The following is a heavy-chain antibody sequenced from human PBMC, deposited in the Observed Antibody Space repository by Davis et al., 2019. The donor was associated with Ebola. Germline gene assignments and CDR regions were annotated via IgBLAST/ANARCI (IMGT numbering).Heavy chain of an antibody. J-gene: IGHJ6*02. CDR2: IIPMLGIP. CDR1: GGTFSSYA. CDR3: AFEIRYFDWY. Sequence: SVKVSCKASGGTFSSYAISWVRQAPGQGLEWMGRIIPMLGIPNYAQKFQGRVTITADKSTSAAYMELSSLRSEDTAVYYCAFEIRYFDWYWGQGTTVTVSS. V-gene: IGHV1-69*04. D-gene: IGHD3-9*01.